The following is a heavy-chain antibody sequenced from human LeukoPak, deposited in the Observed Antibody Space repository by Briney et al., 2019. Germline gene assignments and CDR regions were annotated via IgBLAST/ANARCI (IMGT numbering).Heavy chain of an antibody. J-gene: IGHJ5*02. CDR1: GFTFSGSA. Sequence: GGSLRLSCAASGFTFSGSAMHWVRQAPGKGLEWVSAISGSGGSTYYADSVKGRFTISRDNSKNTLYLQMNSLRAEDTAVYYCAKVGHYYDSSGYFIKPNWFDPWGQGTLVTVSS. V-gene: IGHV3-23*01. CDR2: ISGSGGST. CDR3: AKVGHYYDSSGYFIKPNWFDP. D-gene: IGHD3-22*01.